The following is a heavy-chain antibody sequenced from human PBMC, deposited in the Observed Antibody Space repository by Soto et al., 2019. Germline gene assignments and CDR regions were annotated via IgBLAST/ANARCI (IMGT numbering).Heavy chain of an antibody. CDR1: GGTFSSYA. D-gene: IGHD3-9*01. Sequence: QVQLVQSGAEVKKPGASGKVSSKASGGTFSSYAISWVRQAPGQGLEWMGGLIPIFGTANYAQKFQGRVTITADKSTSTAYMELRSLRSEDTAVYYCARGDYDILTGYDYFHYWGQGTLVTVSS. CDR3: ARGDYDILTGYDYFHY. V-gene: IGHV1-69*06. CDR2: LIPIFGTA. J-gene: IGHJ4*02.